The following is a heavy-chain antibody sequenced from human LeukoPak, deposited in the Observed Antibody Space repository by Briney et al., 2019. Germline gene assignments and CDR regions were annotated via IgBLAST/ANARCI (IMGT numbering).Heavy chain of an antibody. CDR3: ASDIVATSGDF. CDR1: GFIFSDYY. V-gene: IGHV3-11*01. CDR2: ITSSGDDI. J-gene: IGHJ4*02. Sequence: AGGSLRLPCAASGFIFSDYYMSWIRQAPGKGLEWVAYITSSGDDIYYADSVKGRFTISRDNAKNALFLRMSSLRVEDTATYYCASDIVATSGDFWGQGTLVSVSS. D-gene: IGHD5-12*01.